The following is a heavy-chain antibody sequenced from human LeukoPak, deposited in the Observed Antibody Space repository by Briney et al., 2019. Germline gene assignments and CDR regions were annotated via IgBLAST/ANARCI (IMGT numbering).Heavy chain of an antibody. Sequence: ASVKVPCKASGYTFTSYGISWVRQAPGQGLEWMGWISAYNGNTNYAQKLQGRVTMTTDTSTSTAYMELSSLRSEDTAVYYCARDYYDFWSGYLNMDVWGKGTTVTVSS. CDR3: ARDYYDFWSGYLNMDV. J-gene: IGHJ6*03. D-gene: IGHD3-3*01. CDR1: GYTFTSYG. V-gene: IGHV1-18*01. CDR2: ISAYNGNT.